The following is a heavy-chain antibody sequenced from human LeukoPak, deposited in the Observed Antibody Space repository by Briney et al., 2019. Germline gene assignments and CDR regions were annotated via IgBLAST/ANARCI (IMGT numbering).Heavy chain of an antibody. CDR2: IYYSGST. D-gene: IGHD3-16*02. Sequence: SQTLSLTCTVSGGSISSGDYYWSWIRQPPGKGLEWIGYIYYSGSTYYNPSLKSRVTISVDTSKNQFSLKLSSVTAADTAVYYCARYVWGSYPTFEDYWGQGTLVTVSS. CDR1: GGSISSGDYY. J-gene: IGHJ4*02. V-gene: IGHV4-30-4*08. CDR3: ARYVWGSYPTFEDY.